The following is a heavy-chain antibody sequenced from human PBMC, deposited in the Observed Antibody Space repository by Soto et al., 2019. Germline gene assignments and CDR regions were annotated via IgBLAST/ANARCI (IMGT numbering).Heavy chain of an antibody. D-gene: IGHD5-18*01. J-gene: IGHJ2*01. CDR2: IKQDGSEK. V-gene: IGHV3-7*03. CDR3: VVTHYWYFDL. Sequence: WGSLRLSCAASGFTFISYWMILGRQAPLKWLEWVANIKQDGSEKYYVDSVKGRFTISRDNAKNSLYLQMNSLRAEDTAVYYCVVTHYWYFDLWGRGTLVTVSS. CDR1: GFTFISYW.